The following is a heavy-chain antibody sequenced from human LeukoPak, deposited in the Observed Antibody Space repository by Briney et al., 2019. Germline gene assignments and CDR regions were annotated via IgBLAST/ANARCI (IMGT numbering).Heavy chain of an antibody. V-gene: IGHV3-30*02. CDR2: IRYDGSNK. D-gene: IGHD3-16*01. CDR3: AKDAGRLAFSYYFDY. CDR1: GFTFSSYG. Sequence: GSLRLSCAASGFTFSSYGMHWVRQAPGKGLEWVAFIRYDGSNKYYADSVKGRFTISRDNSKNTLYLQMNSLRAEDTAVYYCAKDAGRLAFSYYFDYWGQGTLVTVSS. J-gene: IGHJ4*02.